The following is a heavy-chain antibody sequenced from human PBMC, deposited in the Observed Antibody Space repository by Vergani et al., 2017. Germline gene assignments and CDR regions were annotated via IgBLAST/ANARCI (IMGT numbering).Heavy chain of an antibody. V-gene: IGHV3-33*01. Sequence: QVQLVESGGGVVQPGRSLRLSCAASGFTFSSYGMHWVRQAPGKGLEWVAVIWYDGSNKTYEDSVKGRFTISRDKYKNTLYLQMNSLRAEDTAVYYCARDLSVMQWLGKGDAFDIWGQGTMVTVSS. D-gene: IGHD6-19*01. CDR2: IWYDGSNK. CDR3: ARDLSVMQWLGKGDAFDI. J-gene: IGHJ3*02. CDR1: GFTFSSYG.